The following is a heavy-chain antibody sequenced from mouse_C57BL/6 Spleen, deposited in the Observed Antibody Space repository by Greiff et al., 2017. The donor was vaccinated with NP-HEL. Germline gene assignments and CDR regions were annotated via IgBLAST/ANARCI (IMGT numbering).Heavy chain of an antibody. J-gene: IGHJ3*01. Sequence: EVQLQQSGPELVKPGASVKISCKASGYTFTDYYMNWVKQSHGQSLEWIGDINPNNGGTSYNQKFKGKATLTVDKSSSTAYMELRSLTSEDSAVYYCARGPFAYWGQGTLVTVSA. CDR1: GYTFTDYY. V-gene: IGHV1-26*01. CDR2: INPNNGGT. CDR3: ARGPFAY.